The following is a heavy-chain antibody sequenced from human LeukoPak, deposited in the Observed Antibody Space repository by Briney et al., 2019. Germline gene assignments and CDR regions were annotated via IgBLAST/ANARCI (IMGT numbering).Heavy chain of an antibody. J-gene: IGHJ5*02. CDR1: GYSFTSYW. Sequence: GESLKISCKGSGYSFTSYWIGWVRQMPGKGLEWMGIIYPGDSDTRYSPSFQGQVTISADKSISTAYLQWSSLKASDTAMYYCAREASYDFWSGYGFDPWGQGTLVTVSS. CDR3: AREASYDFWSGYGFDP. CDR2: IYPGDSDT. D-gene: IGHD3-3*01. V-gene: IGHV5-51*01.